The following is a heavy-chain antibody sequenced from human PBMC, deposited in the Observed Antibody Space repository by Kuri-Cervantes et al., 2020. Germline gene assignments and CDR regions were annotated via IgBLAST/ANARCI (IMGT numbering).Heavy chain of an antibody. D-gene: IGHD3-22*01. J-gene: IGHJ6*02. CDR1: GFTVSSNY. CDR3: AREYGSSGYYGMDV. V-gene: IGHV3-30*03. Sequence: LSLTCAASGFTVSSNYMSWVRQAPGKGLEWVAVISYDGSNKYYADSVKGRFTISRDNSKNTLYLQMNSLRAEDTAVYYCAREYGSSGYYGMDVWGQGTTVTVSS. CDR2: ISYDGSNK.